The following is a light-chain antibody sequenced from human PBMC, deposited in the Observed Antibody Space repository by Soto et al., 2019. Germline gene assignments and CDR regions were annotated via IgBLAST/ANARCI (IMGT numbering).Light chain of an antibody. CDR1: QSINIW. V-gene: IGKV1-5*01. CDR3: QHYNSYSEA. Sequence: DIQMTQSPSTLSASVGDRVTITCRASQSINIWLAWYQQKPGKAPNLLIYDASNLESGVPARFSGSGSGTEFTLTISSLQPDDFATYYCQHYNSYSEAFGQGTKVDIK. CDR2: DAS. J-gene: IGKJ1*01.